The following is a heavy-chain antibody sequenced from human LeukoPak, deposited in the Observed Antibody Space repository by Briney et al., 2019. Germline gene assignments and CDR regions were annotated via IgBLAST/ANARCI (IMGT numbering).Heavy chain of an antibody. CDR2: ISSGSSTI. V-gene: IGHV3-48*02. Sequence: GSLRLSCAASGFTFSSYSMNWVRQAPGKGLEWVSYISSGSSTIYYADSVKGRLTISRDNAKNSLCLQMNSLRDEDTAVYYCARENIVVVTAIRDAFDIWGQGTMVTVSS. CDR3: ARENIVVVTAIRDAFDI. J-gene: IGHJ3*02. CDR1: GFTFSSYS. D-gene: IGHD2-21*02.